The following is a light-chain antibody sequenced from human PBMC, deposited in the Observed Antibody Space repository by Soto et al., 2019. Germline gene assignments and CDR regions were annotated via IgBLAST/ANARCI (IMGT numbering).Light chain of an antibody. J-gene: IGLJ1*01. CDR1: SGDVGVYKF. CDR3: GSYTGTIYV. CDR2: EVS. V-gene: IGLV2-14*01. Sequence: QSALTQPASVSGSPGQSITISCTATSGDVGVYKFVSWYQQHPGKAPKLIIYEVSNRPSGVSSRFSGSMSGNTASLTISGLQAEDEADYYCGSYTGTIYVFGTGTKVTVL.